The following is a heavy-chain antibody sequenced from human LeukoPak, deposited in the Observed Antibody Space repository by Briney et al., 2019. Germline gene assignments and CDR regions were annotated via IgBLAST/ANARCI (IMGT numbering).Heavy chain of an antibody. CDR3: ARVRWGGLYYFDY. V-gene: IGHV1-69*13. CDR1: GGTFCSYA. CDR2: IIPIFGTA. J-gene: IGHJ4*02. D-gene: IGHD3-16*01. Sequence: SVKVSCKASGGTFCSYAISWVRQAPGQGLEWMGGIIPIFGTANYAQKFQGRVTITADESTSTAYMELSSLRSEDTAVYYCARVRWGGLYYFDYWGQGTLVTVSS.